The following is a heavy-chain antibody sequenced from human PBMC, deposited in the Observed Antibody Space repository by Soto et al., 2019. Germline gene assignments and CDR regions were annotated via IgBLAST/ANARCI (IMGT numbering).Heavy chain of an antibody. D-gene: IGHD2-8*01. CDR3: ARGLFGSTYSTNGVCSPDYFDY. CDR1: GGSISSGGYY. CDR2: IYYSGST. J-gene: IGHJ4*02. V-gene: IGHV4-31*03. Sequence: QVQLQESGPGLVKPSQTLSLTCTVSGGSISSGGYYWSWIRQHPGKGLEWIGYIYYSGSTYYNPSLKSRVTISVDTSKNQFSLKLSSVTAAATAVYYCARGLFGSTYSTNGVCSPDYFDYWGQGTLVTVSS.